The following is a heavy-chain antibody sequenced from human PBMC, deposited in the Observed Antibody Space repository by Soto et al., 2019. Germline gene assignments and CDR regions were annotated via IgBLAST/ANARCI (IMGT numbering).Heavy chain of an antibody. Sequence: QVRLQESGPGLVKPSQPLSLTCTVSGASIINNHYYWNFIRQPPGKGLEWIGYIYYSGSTSYNPSLESRLTTSIGTSRNQFALELSSVTAADTAVYFCARASMIGVPGFFDVWGRGTLVTVSS. V-gene: IGHV4-30-4*08. CDR3: ARASMIGVPGFFDV. CDR1: GASIINNHYY. D-gene: IGHD3-22*01. J-gene: IGHJ2*01. CDR2: IYYSGST.